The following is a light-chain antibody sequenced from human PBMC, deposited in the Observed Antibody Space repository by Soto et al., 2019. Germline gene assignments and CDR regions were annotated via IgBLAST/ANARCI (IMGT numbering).Light chain of an antibody. CDR2: DVT. CDR3: SSYAGSSILT. V-gene: IGLV2-23*02. J-gene: IGLJ2*01. CDR1: SSDVGTYNL. Sequence: QSALTQPASVSGSPGQSISISCTGTSSDVGTYNLVSWYQQNPGKVPKVIIYDVTKRPSGVSNRFSGSKSGNTASLTISGLQAEDEADYYCSSYAGSSILTFGGGTKLTVL.